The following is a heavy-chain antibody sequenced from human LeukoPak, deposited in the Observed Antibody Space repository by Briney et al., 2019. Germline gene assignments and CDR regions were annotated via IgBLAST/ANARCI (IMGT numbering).Heavy chain of an antibody. J-gene: IGHJ4*02. Sequence: GESLKISCKGSGYIFTSYWIGWVLQMPGKSLEWMGVIYPGDSDTRYSPSFQGQVTISADKSISTAYLQWSSLKASDTAMYYCARHGHYYDSSGYSLGYWGQGTLVTVSS. CDR2: IYPGDSDT. V-gene: IGHV5-51*01. D-gene: IGHD3-22*01. CDR1: GYIFTSYW. CDR3: ARHGHYYDSSGYSLGY.